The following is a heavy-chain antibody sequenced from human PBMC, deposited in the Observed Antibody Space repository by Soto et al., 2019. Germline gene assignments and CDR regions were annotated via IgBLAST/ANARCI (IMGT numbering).Heavy chain of an antibody. D-gene: IGHD2-8*01. CDR1: GGSISSYY. J-gene: IGHJ4*02. CDR3: ARKGTNRKIDS. Sequence: LSLTCTVSGGSISSYYWSWIRQAPGRGLEWISYISRSGDKTDYADSVKGRFTISRDNAKNSLYLQMNGLRGEDTAVYYCARKGTNRKIDSGGLGTLVTVS. CDR2: ISRSGDKT. V-gene: IGHV3-11*03.